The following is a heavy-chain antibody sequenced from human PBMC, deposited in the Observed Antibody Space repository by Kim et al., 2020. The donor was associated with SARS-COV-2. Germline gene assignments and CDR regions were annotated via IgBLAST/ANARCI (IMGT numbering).Heavy chain of an antibody. D-gene: IGHD3-3*01. V-gene: IGHV1-18*01. CDR1: GYTFTTYG. J-gene: IGHJ4*02. Sequence: ASVKVSCKASGYTFTTYGITWVRQAPGQGLEWMGWISTYNGNTKYAQKVQGRVTMTTDTSSSTAYMELRSLRSDDTAVYYCARGSGYPDYWGQGTLVTVSS. CDR3: ARGSGYPDY. CDR2: ISTYNGNT.